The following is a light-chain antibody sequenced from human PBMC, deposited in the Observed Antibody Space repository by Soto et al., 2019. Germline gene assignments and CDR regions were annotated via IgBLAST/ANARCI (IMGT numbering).Light chain of an antibody. CDR3: QQYYSYPWT. CDR2: AAS. Sequence: IQMTESPSSLSASARASVTVTCRASHSIRGYLNWYQQKPGKAPKLLIYAASTLQSGVPSRFSGSGSGTDFTLTISCLQSEDFATYYCQQYYSYPWTFGQGTKVDI. J-gene: IGKJ1*01. V-gene: IGKV1-8*01. CDR1: HSIRGY.